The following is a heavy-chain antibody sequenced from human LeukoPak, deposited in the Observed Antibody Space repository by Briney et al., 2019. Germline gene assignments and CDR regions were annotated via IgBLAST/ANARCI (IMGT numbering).Heavy chain of an antibody. CDR2: ISYDGSNK. J-gene: IGHJ4*02. D-gene: IGHD3-10*01. Sequence: PGRSLRLSCAASGFTFSSYAMHWVRQAPGKGLEWVAVISYDGSNKYYADSVKGRFTISRDNSKNTLYLQMNSLRAEDTAVYYCASTELTDYWGQGTLVTVSS. V-gene: IGHV3-30-3*01. CDR3: ASTELTDY. CDR1: GFTFSSYA.